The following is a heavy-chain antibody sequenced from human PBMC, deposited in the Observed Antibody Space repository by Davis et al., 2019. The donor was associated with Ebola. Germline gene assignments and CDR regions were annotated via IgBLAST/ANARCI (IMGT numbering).Heavy chain of an antibody. CDR3: ARLRVVGPAAIIYYYGLDV. J-gene: IGHJ6*02. Sequence: GESLKISCAASGFTLSDYSMNWVRQAPGKGLEWVSSISDWSAYIFYADSVKGRFTISRDNAKNLLYLQMNSLRAEDTAVYYCARLRVVGPAAIIYYYGLDVWGQGTTVAVSS. D-gene: IGHD2-2*02. CDR2: ISDWSAYI. V-gene: IGHV3-21*01. CDR1: GFTLSDYS.